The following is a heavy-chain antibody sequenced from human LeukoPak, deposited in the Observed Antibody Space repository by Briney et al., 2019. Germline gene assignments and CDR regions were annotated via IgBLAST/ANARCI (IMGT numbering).Heavy chain of an antibody. V-gene: IGHV1-69*13. J-gene: IGHJ4*02. Sequence: SVKVSCTASGGTFRSNAISWVRQAPGQGLEWMGGITPIFGTANYAQKFQGRVTITAVESTSTAYMELSSLRSEDTAVYYCARGWLAETTVVTPYNYWGQGTLVTVSS. CDR3: ARGWLAETTVVTPYNY. CDR2: ITPIFGTA. D-gene: IGHD4-23*01. CDR1: GGTFRSNA.